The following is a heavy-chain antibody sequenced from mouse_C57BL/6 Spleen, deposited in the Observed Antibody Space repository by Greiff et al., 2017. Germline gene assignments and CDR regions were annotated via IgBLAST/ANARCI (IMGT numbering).Heavy chain of an antibody. CDR3: ARNEGYFDV. V-gene: IGHV1-26*01. Sequence: EVQLQQSGPELVKPGASVKISCKASGYTFTDYYMNWVKQSHGKSLEWIGDINPNNGGTSYNQKFKGKATLTVDKSSSTAYMELRSLTSEDSAVYYCARNEGYFDVWGTGTTVTVSS. J-gene: IGHJ1*03. CDR2: INPNNGGT. CDR1: GYTFTDYY.